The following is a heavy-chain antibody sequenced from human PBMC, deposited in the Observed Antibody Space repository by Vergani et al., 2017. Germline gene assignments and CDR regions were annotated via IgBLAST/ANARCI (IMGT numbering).Heavy chain of an antibody. D-gene: IGHD3-9*01. CDR1: GGTFSSYA. V-gene: IGHV1-69*01. CDR2: IIPIFGTA. Sequence: QVQLVQSGAEVKKPGSSVKVSCKASGGTFSSYAISWVRQAPGQGLEWMGGIIPIFGTANYAQKFQGRVTITADESTSTAYMELSSLRSEDTAVYYCTRDTAGLRYFDRSSPPINWGQGTLVTVSS. CDR3: TRDTAGLRYFDRSSPPIN. J-gene: IGHJ4*02.